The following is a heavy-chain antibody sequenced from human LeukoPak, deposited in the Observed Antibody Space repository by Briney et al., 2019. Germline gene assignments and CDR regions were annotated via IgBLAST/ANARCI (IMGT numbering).Heavy chain of an antibody. V-gene: IGHV3-23*01. CDR1: GFTFSSYA. Sequence: GGSLRLSCAASGFTFSSYAMSWVRPAPGKGLEWVSAISGSGGSTYYADSVKGRFTISRDNSKNTLYLQMNSLRAEDTAVYYCAKDGARLYYYDSSGYWSGSYYFDYWGQGTLVTVSS. CDR3: AKDGARLYYYDSSGYWSGSYYFDY. D-gene: IGHD3-22*01. J-gene: IGHJ4*02. CDR2: ISGSGGST.